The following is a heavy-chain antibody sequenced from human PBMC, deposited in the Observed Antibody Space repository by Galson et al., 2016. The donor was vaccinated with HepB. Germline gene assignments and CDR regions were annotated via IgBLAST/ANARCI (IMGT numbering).Heavy chain of an antibody. CDR3: AGSDGRYQYCGLDV. V-gene: IGHV1-69*13. D-gene: IGHD3-16*01. CDR1: GATFSSYA. Sequence: SVKVSCKASGATFSSYATNWVRQAPGQGLDWMGGIIPIFGTTYSQKFQGRVTLIADESTSTAYMECISLRSEDTAVYFCAGSDGRYQYCGLDVWGQGTTVTVSS. CDR2: IIPIFGT. J-gene: IGHJ6*02.